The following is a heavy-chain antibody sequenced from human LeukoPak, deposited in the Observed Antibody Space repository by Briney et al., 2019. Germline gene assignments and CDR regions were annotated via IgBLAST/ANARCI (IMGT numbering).Heavy chain of an antibody. CDR1: GGTFSSYA. D-gene: IGHD3-9*01. CDR2: IIPIFGTA. Sequence: ASVKVSCKGSGGTFSSYAISWVRQAPGQGLEWMGGIIPIFGTANYAQKFQGRVTITADESTSTAYMELSSLRSEDTAVYFCASFAWLSRATYSFALDVWGQGTTVAVSS. CDR3: ASFAWLSRATYSFALDV. V-gene: IGHV1-69*13. J-gene: IGHJ6*02.